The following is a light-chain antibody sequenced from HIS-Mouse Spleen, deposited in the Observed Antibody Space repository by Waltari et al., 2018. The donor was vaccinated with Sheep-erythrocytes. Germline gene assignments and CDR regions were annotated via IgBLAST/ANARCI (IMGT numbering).Light chain of an antibody. CDR2: DVS. V-gene: IGLV2-14*03. CDR1: SSDVGGYNY. CDR3: SSYTSSSTLYV. J-gene: IGLJ1*01. Sequence: QSALTQPASVSGSPGQSITISCTGTSSDVGGYNYVSWYQQHPGKAPKHMIYDVSNRPSGVSIRFSGSKSGNTASLTISGLQAEDEADYYCSSYTSSSTLYVFGTGTKVTVL.